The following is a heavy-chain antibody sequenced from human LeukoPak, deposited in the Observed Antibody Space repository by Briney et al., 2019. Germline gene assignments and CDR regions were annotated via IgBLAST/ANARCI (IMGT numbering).Heavy chain of an antibody. CDR3: ARSPHGTFYYYGMDV. J-gene: IGHJ6*02. CDR1: GGSIRSSSYY. Sequence: SETLSLTCTVSGGSIRSSSYYWGWLRPPPGKGLEWFGSIYYSGSTYYKPSLKSRVTISVDTSKNQFSLKLSSVTAADTAVYYCARSPHGTFYYYGMDVWGQGTTVTVSS. D-gene: IGHD2/OR15-2a*01. CDR2: IYYSGST. V-gene: IGHV4-39*01.